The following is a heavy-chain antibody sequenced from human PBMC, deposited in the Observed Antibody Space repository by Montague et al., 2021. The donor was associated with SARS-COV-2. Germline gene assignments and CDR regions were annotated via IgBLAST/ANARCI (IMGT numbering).Heavy chain of an antibody. CDR3: ARGHLSVPMSVVVFTSSSYYFDY. CDR1: GGSFGDDH. V-gene: IGHV4-34*01. J-gene: IGHJ4*02. CDR2: IKQSGST. D-gene: IGHD3-22*01. Sequence: SETLSLTCGVYGGSFGDDHWSWIRQPPGKGRELIGDIKQSGSTNXTPSLKLRVTISVATSRNQFPLKLTSLTAADTDVYFCARGHLSVPMSVVVFTSSSYYFDYWGQGALVTVSS.